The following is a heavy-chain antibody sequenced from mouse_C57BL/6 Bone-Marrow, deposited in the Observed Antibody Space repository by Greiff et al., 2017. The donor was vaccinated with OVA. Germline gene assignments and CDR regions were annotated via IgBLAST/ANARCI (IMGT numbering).Heavy chain of an antibody. CDR2: INPYNGGT. D-gene: IGHD1-1*01. J-gene: IGHJ4*01. CDR3: AREGVIYYGSSCAMDY. CDR1: GYTFTDYY. Sequence: EVKLVESGPVLVKPGASVKMSCKASGYTFTDYYMNWVKQSHGKSLEWIGVINPYNGGTSYNQKFKGKATLTVDKSSSTAYMELNSLTSEDSAVYYCAREGVIYYGSSCAMDYWGQGTSVTVSS. V-gene: IGHV1-19*01.